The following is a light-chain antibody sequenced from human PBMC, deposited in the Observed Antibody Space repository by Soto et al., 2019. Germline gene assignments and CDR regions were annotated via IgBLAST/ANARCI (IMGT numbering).Light chain of an antibody. V-gene: IGKV1-6*01. J-gene: IGKJ1*01. CDR2: GVS. CDR1: QDIRNE. CDR3: VHDHNYPRT. Sequence: AIQMTQSPSSLSASVGGRVTITCRASQDIRNELGWYQQKPGKAPKALIYGVSNLLSGIPSRFSGSGSGTDFTLTISSLQTEDFAAYYCVHDHNYPRTVGQGTKVEIK.